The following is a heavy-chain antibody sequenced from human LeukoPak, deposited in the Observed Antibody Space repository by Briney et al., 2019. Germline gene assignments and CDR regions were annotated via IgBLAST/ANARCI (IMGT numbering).Heavy chain of an antibody. CDR2: IYHSGST. CDR1: GGSISSNW. V-gene: IGHV4-4*02. CDR3: ARIDFFYYFDY. Sequence: PSETLSLTCAVSGGSISSNWWTWVRQPPGKGLEWIGEIYHSGSTNYNPSLKSRVTISIDKSKNQFSLEVSSVTAADTAVYYCARIDFFYYFDYWGQGTLVIVSS. J-gene: IGHJ4*02.